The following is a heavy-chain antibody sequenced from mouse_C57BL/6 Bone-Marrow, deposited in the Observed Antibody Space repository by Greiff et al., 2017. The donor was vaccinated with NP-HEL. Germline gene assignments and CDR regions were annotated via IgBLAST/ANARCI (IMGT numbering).Heavy chain of an antibody. V-gene: IGHV1-19*01. CDR1: GYTFTDYY. Sequence: EVQLQQSGPVLVKPGASVKMSCKASGYTFTDYYMNWVKQSHGKSLEWIGVINPYNGGTSYNQKFKGKATLTVDKSSSTAYMELNSLTSEDSAVYYCARGGSFYYGSSYVSFAYWGQGTLVTVSA. CDR3: ARGGSFYYGSSYVSFAY. CDR2: INPYNGGT. J-gene: IGHJ3*01. D-gene: IGHD1-1*01.